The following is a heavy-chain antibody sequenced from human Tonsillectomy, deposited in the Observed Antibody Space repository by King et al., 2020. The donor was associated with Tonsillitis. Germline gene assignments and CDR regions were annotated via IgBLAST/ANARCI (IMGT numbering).Heavy chain of an antibody. CDR3: ARLNYSYDPRGYPVIDS. Sequence: QLVQSGPEVKKPGESLRISCQGSGYSFSSSWITWVRQMPGKGLEWMASLDPSDSYTKYSPSFQGHVAISADKFSSTAYLQWSSLKASDTAMYYCARLNYSYDPRGYPVIDSWGQGTLVTV. CDR2: LDPSDSYT. CDR1: GYSFSSSW. D-gene: IGHD3-22*01. J-gene: IGHJ4*02. V-gene: IGHV5-10-1*01.